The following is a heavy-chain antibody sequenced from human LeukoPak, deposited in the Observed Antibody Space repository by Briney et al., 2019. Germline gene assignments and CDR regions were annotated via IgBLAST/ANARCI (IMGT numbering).Heavy chain of an antibody. CDR3: ARVRATKEDY. CDR2: ISSSSSYI. J-gene: IGHJ4*02. CDR1: GFTLSSYS. Sequence: GGSLRLSCAASGFTLSSYSMNWVRQAPGKGLEWVSSISSSSSYIYYADSVKGRFTISRDNAKNSLYLQMNSLRAEDTAVYYCARVRATKEDYWGQGTLVTVSS. D-gene: IGHD1-26*01. V-gene: IGHV3-21*01.